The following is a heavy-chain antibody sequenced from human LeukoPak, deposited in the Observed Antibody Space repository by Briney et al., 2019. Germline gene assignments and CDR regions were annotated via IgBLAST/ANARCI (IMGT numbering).Heavy chain of an antibody. CDR3: AIRDGHTDH. D-gene: IGHD5-24*01. CDR2: INPANGYT. CDR1: GYTFTNYA. J-gene: IGHJ4*02. Sequence: ASVKVSCKTSGYTFTNYAMHWVRQAPGQTIQWLAWINPANGYTRYSQHFQDRVTVSSDTSADTAYMELSSLRSEDKAIYYCAIRDGHTDHWGQGTPVTVSS. V-gene: IGHV1-3*03.